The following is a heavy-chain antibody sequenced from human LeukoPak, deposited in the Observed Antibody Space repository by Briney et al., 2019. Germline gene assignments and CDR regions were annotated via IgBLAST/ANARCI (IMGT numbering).Heavy chain of an antibody. D-gene: IGHD6-13*01. J-gene: IGHJ4*02. CDR2: ISGSGVAT. V-gene: IGHV3-23*01. CDR1: GFTFSNYA. Sequence: GGSLRLSCAASGFTFSNYAVSWVRQAPGKGLEWVSGISGSGVATYSADSVKGRFTISRDNSKNTLYLQMNSLRAEDTAVYYCAKDRGYSSSQVYYFDYWGQGTLVTVSS. CDR3: AKDRGYSSSQVYYFDY.